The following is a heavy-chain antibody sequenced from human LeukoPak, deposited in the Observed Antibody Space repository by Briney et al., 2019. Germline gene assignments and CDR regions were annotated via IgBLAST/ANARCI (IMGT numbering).Heavy chain of an antibody. J-gene: IGHJ4*02. CDR3: ATRGFSGYGDYYGY. CDR2: FDPEDGET. V-gene: IGHV1-24*01. D-gene: IGHD4-17*01. CDR1: GYTLTELS. Sequence: ASVKVSRKVSGYTLTELSMHWVRQAPGKGLEWMGGFDPEDGETIYAQKFQGRVTMTEDTSTDTAYMELSSLRSEDTAVYYCATRGFSGYGDYYGYWGQGTLVTVSS.